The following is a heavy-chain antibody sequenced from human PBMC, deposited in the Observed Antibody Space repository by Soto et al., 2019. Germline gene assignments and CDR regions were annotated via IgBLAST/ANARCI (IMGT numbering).Heavy chain of an antibody. V-gene: IGHV4-39*01. J-gene: IGHJ4*02. Sequence: SETLSLTCTVSGGSISSSSYYWGWIRQPPGKGLKWIGSIYYRGSTYYNPSLESRITISLDTSKNQFSLKLTSVTAADTAVYFCVRQGRGYDFWSGSDYWGQGALVTVPQ. CDR3: VRQGRGYDFWSGSDY. CDR1: GGSISSSSYY. CDR2: IYYRGST. D-gene: IGHD3-3*01.